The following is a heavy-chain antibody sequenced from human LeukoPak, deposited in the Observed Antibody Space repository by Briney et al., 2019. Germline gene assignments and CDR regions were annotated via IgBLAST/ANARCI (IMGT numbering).Heavy chain of an antibody. CDR1: GFTFSSYS. CDR2: ISSSGSTI. V-gene: IGHV3-48*04. D-gene: IGHD6-13*01. J-gene: IGHJ4*02. Sequence: GGSLRLSCAASGFTFSSYSMNWVRQAPGKGLEWVSYISSSGSTIYYADSVKGRFTISRDNAKNSLYLQMNSLRAEDTAVYYCAREGGSSWFPGDYWGQGTLVTVSS. CDR3: AREGGSSWFPGDY.